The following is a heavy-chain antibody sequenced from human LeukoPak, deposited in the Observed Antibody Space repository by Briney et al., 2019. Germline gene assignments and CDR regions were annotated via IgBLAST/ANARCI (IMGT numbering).Heavy chain of an antibody. CDR2: IYYSGST. CDR1: GDSISSFY. CDR3: ARRGSGDRSWFDP. D-gene: IGHD7-27*01. J-gene: IGHJ5*02. V-gene: IGHV4-59*01. Sequence: SETLSLTCTVSGDSISSFYWSWIRQPPGKGLEWIGYIYYSGSTDYNPSLKSRVTISVDTSKNQFSLKLSSVTAADTAVYYCARRGSGDRSWFDPWGQGTLVTVSS.